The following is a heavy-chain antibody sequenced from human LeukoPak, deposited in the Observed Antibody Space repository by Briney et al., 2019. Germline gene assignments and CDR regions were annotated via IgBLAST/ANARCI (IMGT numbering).Heavy chain of an antibody. D-gene: IGHD1-26*01. CDR2: MNPNSGNT. J-gene: IGHJ4*02. CDR3: ARPRRGSYYAYYFDY. Sequence: ASVKVSCKASGYTFTSYDINWVRQATGQGLGWMGWMNPNSGNTGYAQKFQGRVTMTRNTSISTAYMELSSLRSEDTAVYYCARPRRGSYYAYYFDYWGQGTLVTVSS. CDR1: GYTFTSYD. V-gene: IGHV1-8*01.